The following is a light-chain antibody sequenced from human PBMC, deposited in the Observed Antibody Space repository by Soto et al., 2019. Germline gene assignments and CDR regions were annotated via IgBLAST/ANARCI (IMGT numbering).Light chain of an antibody. V-gene: IGKV3-11*01. CDR2: DAS. CDR1: QSISKF. CDR3: QQRNSLPIP. Sequence: EIALTQSPATLSLSPGDRAALSCRASQSISKFLAWYQQRPGQAPRLLIYDASNRATGIPVRFSGSGSGTDCTLTISSLEPEDFAVYYCQQRNSLPIPFGQGTRLEIK. J-gene: IGKJ5*01.